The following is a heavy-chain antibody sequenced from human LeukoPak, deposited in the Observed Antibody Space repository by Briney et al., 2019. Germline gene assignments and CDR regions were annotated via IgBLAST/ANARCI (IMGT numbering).Heavy chain of an antibody. V-gene: IGHV3-23*01. CDR3: ARSAHYCSGSSCYYYYFYYMDV. J-gene: IGHJ6*03. CDR2: ISGGDST. D-gene: IGHD2-2*01. Sequence: GGSLRLSCAASGFTFSSYGMSWVRQAPGKGLEWVSAISGGDSTYYADSVKGRFTISRDNSKDTLYMKMNNLRAEDTAVYYCARSAHYCSGSSCYYYYFYYMDVWGKGTTVTISS. CDR1: GFTFSSYG.